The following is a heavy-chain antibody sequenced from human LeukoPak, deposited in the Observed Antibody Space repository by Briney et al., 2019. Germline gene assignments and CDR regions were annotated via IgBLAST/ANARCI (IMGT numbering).Heavy chain of an antibody. Sequence: ASVKASCKASGYSFTSYGISWVRQAPGQGLEWMGWISAYNGNTNYAQKLQGRVTMTIETSTSTAYMEVRSLRSDDTAVYYCARDRYCTITKCSNWFDPWGQGTLVTVSS. J-gene: IGHJ5*02. CDR1: GYSFTSYG. CDR2: ISAYNGNT. CDR3: ARDRYCTITKCSNWFDP. D-gene: IGHD2-2*01. V-gene: IGHV1-18*01.